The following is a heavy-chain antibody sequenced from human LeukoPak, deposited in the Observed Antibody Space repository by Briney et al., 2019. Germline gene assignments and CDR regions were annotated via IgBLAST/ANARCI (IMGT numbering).Heavy chain of an antibody. CDR3: VKAIVGATLHAFDI. V-gene: IGHV3-23*01. Sequence: AGGSLRLSCTASGFTFSSYAMSWVRQAPGKGLEWVSTISGSDGSTYYADSVKGRFTISRDNSKNTLYLQMNSLRAEDTAIYNCVKAIVGATLHAFDIRGQGTVVTVSS. J-gene: IGHJ3*02. CDR1: GFTFSSYA. CDR2: ISGSDGST. D-gene: IGHD1-26*01.